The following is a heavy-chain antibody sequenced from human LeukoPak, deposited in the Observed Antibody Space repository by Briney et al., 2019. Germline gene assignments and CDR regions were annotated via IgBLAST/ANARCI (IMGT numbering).Heavy chain of an antibody. Sequence: GEALRVSPVESVDSSTSYWTGCGREMLGEGREWGGIIYPGDSDTRSSPSFQGQDTLSADKTLSTAYLQWNSLNASHTAMYYCARLLWFGELLFAFAYWGQGALVTVSS. V-gene: IGHV5-51*01. CDR1: VDSSTSYW. CDR3: ARLLWFGELLFAFAY. D-gene: IGHD3-10*01. J-gene: IGHJ4*02. CDR2: IYPGDSDT.